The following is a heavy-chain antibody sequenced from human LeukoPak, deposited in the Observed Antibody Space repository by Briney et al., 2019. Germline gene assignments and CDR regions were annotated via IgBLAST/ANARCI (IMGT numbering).Heavy chain of an antibody. CDR2: INHSGST. Sequence: SETLSLTCAVYGGSFSGYYWSWIRQPPGKGLEWIGEINHSGSTNYNPSLKSQVTISVDTSKNQFSLKLSSVTAADTAVYYCARGVAAAGVFDYWGQGTLVTVSS. J-gene: IGHJ4*02. CDR3: ARGVAAAGVFDY. CDR1: GGSFSGYY. D-gene: IGHD6-13*01. V-gene: IGHV4-34*01.